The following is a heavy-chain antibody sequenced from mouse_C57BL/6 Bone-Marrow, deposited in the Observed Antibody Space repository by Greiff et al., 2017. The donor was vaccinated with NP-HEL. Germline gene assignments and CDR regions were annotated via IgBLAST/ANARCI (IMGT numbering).Heavy chain of an antibody. CDR1: GYTFTSYW. CDR2: IYPGSGST. J-gene: IGHJ2*01. D-gene: IGHD1-1*01. CDR3: ARFHPSYYYGSSYDY. V-gene: IGHV1-55*01. Sequence: QVQLQQPGAELVKPGASVKMSCKASGYTFTSYWITWVKQRPGQGLEWIGDIYPGSGSTNYNEKFKSKATLTVDTSSSTAYMQLGSLTSEDSAVYYCARFHPSYYYGSSYDYWGQGTTLTVSS.